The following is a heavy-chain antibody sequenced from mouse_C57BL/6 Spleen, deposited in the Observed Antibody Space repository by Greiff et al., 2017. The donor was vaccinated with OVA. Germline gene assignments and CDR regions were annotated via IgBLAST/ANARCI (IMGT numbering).Heavy chain of an antibody. D-gene: IGHD1-1*01. V-gene: IGHV14-2*01. CDR2: IDPEDGET. J-gene: IGHJ3*01. CDR1: GFTINDYY. CDR3: ARPHYYGSSYGFAY. Sequence: VQLKQSGAELVKPGASVKLSCTASGFTINDYYMHWVKQRTEQGLEWIGRIDPEDGETKYAPKFQGKATLTADTSSNTAYLQLSSLTSEDTAVYSWARPHYYGSSYGFAYWGQGTLVTVSS.